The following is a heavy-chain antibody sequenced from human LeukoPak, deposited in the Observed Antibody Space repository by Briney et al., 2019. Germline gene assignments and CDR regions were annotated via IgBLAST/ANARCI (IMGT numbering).Heavy chain of an antibody. CDR2: ISPGGDGG. D-gene: IGHD2-15*01. CDR1: GFTFSNNW. V-gene: IGHV3-7*03. CDR3: AGAVVVSPAGPYSWFDP. J-gene: IGHJ5*02. Sequence: GGSLRLSCAAAGFTFSNNWMSWVRQAPGRGLEWVANISPGGDGGRYVDSVKGRFSISRDNGKNSLYLQMTALRVEDTAIYYSAGAVVVSPAGPYSWFDPWGQGTLVTVSS.